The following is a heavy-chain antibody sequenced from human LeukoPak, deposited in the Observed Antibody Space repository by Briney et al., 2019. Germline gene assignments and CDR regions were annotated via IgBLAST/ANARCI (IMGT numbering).Heavy chain of an antibody. D-gene: IGHD3-10*01. J-gene: IGHJ4*02. Sequence: PETLSLTCAVYGGSFSSYYWSWIRQPPGKGLEWIGEITHSGSTNYNLSLKSRVTISLDTSKSQFSLKLSSVTAADTAVYYCARVTRFNQFGELWFDYWGQGTLLTVSS. V-gene: IGHV4-34*01. CDR1: GGSFSSYY. CDR2: ITHSGST. CDR3: ARVTRFNQFGELWFDY.